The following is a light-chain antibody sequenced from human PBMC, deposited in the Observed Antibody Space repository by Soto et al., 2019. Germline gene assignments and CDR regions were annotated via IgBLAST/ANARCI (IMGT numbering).Light chain of an antibody. Sequence: DIQLTQSPSFLSASVGDRVTITYRASQAISSSLAWYQHNPGKAPKLLSYAASTLQNGVPSSFSGSGSGTEFTLTISSLQPEDFATYYCQHLNDYRYTFGQGTKVEIK. CDR2: AAS. CDR3: QHLNDYRYT. J-gene: IGKJ2*01. CDR1: QAISSS. V-gene: IGKV1-9*01.